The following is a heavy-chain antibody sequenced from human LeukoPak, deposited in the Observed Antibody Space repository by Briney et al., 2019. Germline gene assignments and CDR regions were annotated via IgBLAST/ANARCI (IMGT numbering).Heavy chain of an antibody. CDR1: GGSISSGGYS. Sequence: SQTLSLTCAVSGGSISSGGYSWSWIRQPPGKGLEWIGYIYHSGSTYYNPSLKSRVTISVDRSKNQFSLKLSSVTAADTAVYYCARDSSASFGELWPYYFDYWGQGTLVTVSS. CDR3: ARDSSASFGELWPYYFDY. CDR2: IYHSGST. V-gene: IGHV4-30-2*01. D-gene: IGHD3-10*01. J-gene: IGHJ4*02.